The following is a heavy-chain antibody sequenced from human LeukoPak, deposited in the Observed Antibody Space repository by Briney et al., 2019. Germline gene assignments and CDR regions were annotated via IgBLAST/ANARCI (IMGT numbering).Heavy chain of an antibody. J-gene: IGHJ4*02. CDR1: GFSFSSYA. V-gene: IGHV3-23*01. Sequence: GGSLRLSCVPSGFSFSSYAMSWVRQASGKGLEWVSAISGSGGSTYYADSVKGRFTISRDNSKNTLYLQMNSLRAEDTAVYYCARSYGSSSPQVFLSWGQGTLVTVSS. D-gene: IGHD6-13*01. CDR3: ARSYGSSSPQVFLS. CDR2: ISGSGGST.